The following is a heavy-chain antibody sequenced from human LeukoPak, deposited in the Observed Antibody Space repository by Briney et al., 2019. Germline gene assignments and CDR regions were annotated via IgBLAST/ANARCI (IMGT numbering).Heavy chain of an antibody. CDR2: ISYDGSNK. Sequence: GGSLRLSCASGFTFSSYAMHWVRQAPGKGLEWVAVISYDGSNKYYADSVKGRFTISRDNSKNTLYLQMNSLRAEDTAVYYCASAVLRYFDWLLYPTPLDYWGQGTLVTVSS. V-gene: IGHV3-30-3*01. D-gene: IGHD3-9*01. CDR1: GFTFSSYA. CDR3: ASAVLRYFDWLLYPTPLDY. J-gene: IGHJ4*02.